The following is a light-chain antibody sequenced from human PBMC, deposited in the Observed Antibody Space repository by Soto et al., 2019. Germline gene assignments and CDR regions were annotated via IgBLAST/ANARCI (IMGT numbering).Light chain of an antibody. Sequence: QSALTQPRSVSGSPGQSVTISCTGTSSDVGGYNYVSWYQQHPGKAPKLMIYDVTKRPSGVPDCFSGSKSGNTASLTISGLQAEDEADYYCCSYAGSYTPVVFGGGTKLTVL. CDR2: DVT. CDR1: SSDVGGYNY. J-gene: IGLJ2*01. CDR3: CSYAGSYTPVV. V-gene: IGLV2-11*01.